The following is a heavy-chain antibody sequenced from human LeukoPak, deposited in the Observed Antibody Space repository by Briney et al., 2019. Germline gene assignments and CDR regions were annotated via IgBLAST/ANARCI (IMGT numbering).Heavy chain of an antibody. V-gene: IGHV3-23*01. D-gene: IGHD1-26*01. CDR3: AKDPRLIVGATSDY. Sequence: GGSLRLSCAASGFTFRSYAMNWVRQAPGKGLEWVSSISGSGGSTYYADSVKGRFTISRDNSKNTLYLQMNSLRAEDTAVYYCAKDPRLIVGATSDYWGQGTLVTVSS. CDR1: GFTFRSYA. J-gene: IGHJ4*02. CDR2: ISGSGGST.